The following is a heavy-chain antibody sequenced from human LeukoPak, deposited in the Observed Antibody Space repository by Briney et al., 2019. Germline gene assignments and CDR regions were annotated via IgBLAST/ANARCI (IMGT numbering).Heavy chain of an antibody. D-gene: IGHD2-21*02. V-gene: IGHV3-48*03. CDR3: ARGHPYCGGDCYGFDI. CDR1: GFTLSSYE. Sequence: GGSLRLSCAASGFTLSSYEMSWVRQAPGKGLEWASYISSSGGTIYFAESVKGRFTISRDNAKNSLYLQMHSLRAEDTAVYYCARGHPYCGGDCYGFDIWGQGTMVTVSS. CDR2: ISSSGGTI. J-gene: IGHJ3*02.